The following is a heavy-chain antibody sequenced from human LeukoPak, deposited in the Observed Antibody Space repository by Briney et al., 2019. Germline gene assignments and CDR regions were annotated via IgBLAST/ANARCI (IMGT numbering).Heavy chain of an antibody. D-gene: IGHD3-10*01. CDR2: INHSGST. Sequence: SETLSLTCAVYGGSFSGYYWSWIRQPPGKGLEWIGKINHSGSTNYNPSLKSRVTISVDTSKNQFSLKLSSVTAADTAVYYCASYYGSGTGWFDPWGQGTLVTVSS. V-gene: IGHV4-34*01. CDR3: ASYYGSGTGWFDP. J-gene: IGHJ5*02. CDR1: GGSFSGYY.